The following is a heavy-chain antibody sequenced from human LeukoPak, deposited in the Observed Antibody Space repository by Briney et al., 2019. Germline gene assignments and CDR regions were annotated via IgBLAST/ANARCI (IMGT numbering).Heavy chain of an antibody. J-gene: IGHJ6*02. Sequence: PGGSLRLSCAASGFTFSSYGMHWVRQAPGKGLEWVAVISYDGSNKYYADSVKGRFTISRDNSKNTLYLQMNSLRAEDTAVYYCARDHGGRRYYYYGMDVWGQGTTVTVSS. CDR1: GFTFSSYG. V-gene: IGHV3-30*03. D-gene: IGHD5-24*01. CDR2: ISYDGSNK. CDR3: ARDHGGRRYYYYGMDV.